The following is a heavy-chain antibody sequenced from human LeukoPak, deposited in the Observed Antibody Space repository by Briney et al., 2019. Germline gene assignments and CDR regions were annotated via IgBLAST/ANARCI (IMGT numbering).Heavy chain of an antibody. CDR1: GFIFSHYT. CDR3: ASGSTSLEFFDY. CDR2: IISSSIYI. V-gene: IGHV3-21*01. Sequence: PGGSLRLSCAASGFIFSHYTMNWVRQAPGKGLEWVSSIISSSIYIYYADSVKGRFTISRDNAKNSLYLQMDSLRAEDTAVYYCASGSTSLEFFDYWGQGTLVTVSS. D-gene: IGHD2-2*01. J-gene: IGHJ4*02.